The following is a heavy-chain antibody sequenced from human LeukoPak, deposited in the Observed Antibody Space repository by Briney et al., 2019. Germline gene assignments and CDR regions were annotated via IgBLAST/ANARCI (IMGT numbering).Heavy chain of an antibody. J-gene: IGHJ4*02. CDR2: INTNTGNP. CDR1: GYTFNNYA. CDR3: ARSNNDGAYLGVGFDY. D-gene: IGHD1-1*01. V-gene: IGHV7-4-1*04. Sequence: ASVKVSCKSSGYTFNNYAMNWVRQAPGQGLERMGWINTNTGNPTYARGFTGRFVFSSDTSVRMAYLQISSLKAEDTAVYYSARSNNDGAYLGVGFDYWGQGTLVTVSS.